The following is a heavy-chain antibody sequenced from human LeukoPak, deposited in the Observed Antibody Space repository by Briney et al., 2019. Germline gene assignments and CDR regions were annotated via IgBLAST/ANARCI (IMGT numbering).Heavy chain of an antibody. CDR3: AKASVAYYDFWSGLDY. J-gene: IGHJ4*02. CDR2: ISYDGSNK. D-gene: IGHD3-3*01. V-gene: IGHV3-30*18. Sequence: GGSLRLSCAASGFTFSSYGMHWVRQAPGKGLEWVAVISYDGSNKYYADSVKGRFTISRDNSKNTLYLQMNSLRAEDTAVYYCAKASVAYYDFWSGLDYRGQGTLVTVSS. CDR1: GFTFSSYG.